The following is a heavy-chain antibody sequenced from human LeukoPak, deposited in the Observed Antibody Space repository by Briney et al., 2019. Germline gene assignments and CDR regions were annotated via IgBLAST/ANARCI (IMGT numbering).Heavy chain of an antibody. CDR3: ARCGRITILGVAGRTGFDP. CDR2: ISYDAKNK. V-gene: IGHV3-30*04. J-gene: IGHJ5*02. D-gene: IGHD3-3*01. Sequence: GGSLRLSCAASGFSFTSYEMHWVRQAPGKGLEWVAVISYDAKNKNYADSVKGRFTTSRDNAKNSLYLQMNSLRADDTAVYYCARCGRITILGVAGRTGFDPWGQGILVTVSS. CDR1: GFSFTSYE.